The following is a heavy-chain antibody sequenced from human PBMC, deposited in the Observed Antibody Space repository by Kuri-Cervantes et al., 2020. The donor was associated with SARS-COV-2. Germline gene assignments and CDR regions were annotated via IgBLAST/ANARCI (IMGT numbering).Heavy chain of an antibody. CDR3: ARGYYDILTGYPFDY. J-gene: IGHJ4*02. Sequence: ASVKVSCKASGYTFTSYDINWVRQATGQGLEWMGWMNPNSGNTGYAQKFQGRVTITADKSTSTAYMELSSLRSEDTAVYYCARGYYDILTGYPFDYWGQGTLVTVSS. CDR1: GYTFTSYD. CDR2: MNPNSGNT. V-gene: IGHV1-8*03. D-gene: IGHD3-9*01.